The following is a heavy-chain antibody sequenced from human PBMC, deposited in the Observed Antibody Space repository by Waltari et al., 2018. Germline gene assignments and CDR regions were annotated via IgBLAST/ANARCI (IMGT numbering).Heavy chain of an antibody. V-gene: IGHV4-39*01. J-gene: IGHJ3*01. D-gene: IGHD1-1*01. CDR2: LSYSGAT. Sequence: AWCRQAPGQGLGGIGTLSYSGATYSSPSLNSRVTISRDTSKNQLSLKLASMTAADTAVYYCATYLGASLGTAAFDVWGQGTMVSVSS. CDR3: ATYLGASLGTAAFDV.